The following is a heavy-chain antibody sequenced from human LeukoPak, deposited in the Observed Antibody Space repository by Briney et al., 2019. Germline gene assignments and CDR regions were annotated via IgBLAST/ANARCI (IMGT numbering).Heavy chain of an antibody. Sequence: PGGSLRLSCAASGFSFSNFAMTWVRQAPGKGLEWVSAISGSGGSTYYADSVKGRFTISRDNSKNTLYLQMNSLRAEDTAVYYCAKDREMATMGFSPDVWGQGTTVTVSS. CDR3: AKDREMATMGFSPDV. D-gene: IGHD5-24*01. V-gene: IGHV3-23*01. CDR2: ISGSGGST. CDR1: GFSFSNFA. J-gene: IGHJ6*02.